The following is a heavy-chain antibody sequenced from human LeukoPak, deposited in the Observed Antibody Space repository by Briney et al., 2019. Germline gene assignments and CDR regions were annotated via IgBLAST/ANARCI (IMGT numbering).Heavy chain of an antibody. CDR3: AKGIAATGNSQIFDY. V-gene: IGHV3-23*01. J-gene: IGHJ4*02. Sequence: PGGSLRLSCAASGFTFSSYAMSWVRQAPGKGLEWVSVISGSGDSTFYADSVKGRFTISRDNSKNTLYLQMNGLRAEDTAVYYCAKGIAATGNSQIFDYWGQGTLATVSS. CDR2: ISGSGDST. CDR1: GFTFSSYA. D-gene: IGHD6-13*01.